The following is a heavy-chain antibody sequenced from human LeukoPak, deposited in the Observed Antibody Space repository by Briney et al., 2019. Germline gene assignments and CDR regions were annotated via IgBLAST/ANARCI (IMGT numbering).Heavy chain of an antibody. CDR2: NRDKSNSYTT. D-gene: IGHD2-21*01. V-gene: IGHV3-72*01. CDR3: AKELLNADAFDV. J-gene: IGHJ3*01. CDR1: GFTFSAHY. Sequence: GGSLRLSCTTSGFTFSAHYMDWVRQAPGRGLEWLGRNRDKSNSYTTEYAASVKGRFTISRDESRNSLYLQMDNLEIDDTAVYYCAKELLNADAFDVWGQGTMVTVSS.